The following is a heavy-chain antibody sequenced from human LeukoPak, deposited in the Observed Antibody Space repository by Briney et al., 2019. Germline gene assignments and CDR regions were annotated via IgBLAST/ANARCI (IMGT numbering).Heavy chain of an antibody. CDR2: ISGDGGST. CDR3: AKDIGLEGATHFDY. V-gene: IGHV3-43*02. D-gene: IGHD1-26*01. CDR1: GFTFDDYA. J-gene: IGHJ4*02. Sequence: GGSLRLSCAASGFTFDDYAMHWVRQAPGKGRKWFPLISGDGGSTYYADSVKGRFTISRDNSKNSLYLQMNSLRTEDTALYYCAKDIGLEGATHFDYWGQGTLVTVSS.